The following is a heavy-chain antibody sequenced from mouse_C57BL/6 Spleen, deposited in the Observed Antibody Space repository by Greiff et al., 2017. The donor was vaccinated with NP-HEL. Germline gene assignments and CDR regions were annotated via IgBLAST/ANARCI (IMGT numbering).Heavy chain of an antibody. CDR3: VTTGAIDD. CDR2: IDPSDSYT. V-gene: IGHV1-69*01. Sequence: QVQLQQPGAELVMPGASVKLSCKASGYTFTSYWMHWVKQRPGQGLEWIGEIDPSDSYTNYNQKFKGKSTLTVDKSSSTAYMQLSSLTSEDSAVYYCVTTGAIDDWGQGTSVTVSS. D-gene: IGHD1-1*01. J-gene: IGHJ4*01. CDR1: GYTFTSYW.